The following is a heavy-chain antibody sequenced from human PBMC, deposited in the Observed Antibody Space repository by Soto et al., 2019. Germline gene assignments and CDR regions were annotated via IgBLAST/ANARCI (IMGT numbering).Heavy chain of an antibody. D-gene: IGHD6-6*01. Sequence: QVQLVQSGAEVKKPGASVKVSCKASGYTFTGYYMHWVRQAPGQGLEWMGWINPNSGGTNYAQKFQGRVTMTRDTSISTAYMELSRLRSDDTAVYYCARDRGEKIAARPYRWFDPWGQGTLVTVSS. CDR3: ARDRGEKIAARPYRWFDP. V-gene: IGHV1-2*02. CDR2: INPNSGGT. J-gene: IGHJ5*02. CDR1: GYTFTGYY.